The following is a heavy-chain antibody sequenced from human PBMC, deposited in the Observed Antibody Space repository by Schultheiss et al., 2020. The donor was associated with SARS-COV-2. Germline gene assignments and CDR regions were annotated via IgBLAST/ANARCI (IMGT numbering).Heavy chain of an antibody. D-gene: IGHD7-27*01. CDR2: ISGSGGSA. Sequence: GGSLRLSCAASGFTFSSYAMSWVRQAPGKGLEWVSAISGSGGSAYYADSVKGRFTISRDNSKNTLYLQMNSLRAEDTAVYYCALQGPGHDAFDIWGQGTMVTVSS. CDR3: ALQGPGHDAFDI. CDR1: GFTFSSYA. J-gene: IGHJ3*02. V-gene: IGHV3-23*01.